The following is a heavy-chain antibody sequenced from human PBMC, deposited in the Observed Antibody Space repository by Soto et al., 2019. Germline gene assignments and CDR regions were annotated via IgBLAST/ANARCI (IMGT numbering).Heavy chain of an antibody. CDR3: ANPRGKGYSSSWLYYFDY. D-gene: IGHD6-13*01. V-gene: IGHV3-23*01. CDR2: ISNSGDST. CDR1: GFTFSSYA. J-gene: IGHJ4*02. Sequence: GGSLRLSCAASGFTFSSYAMTWVRQAPGKGLEWVSAISNSGDSTYYADSVKGRFTISRDNSKNTLYLQMNSLRAEDTALYFCANPRGKGYSSSWLYYFDYWGQGTLVTVSS.